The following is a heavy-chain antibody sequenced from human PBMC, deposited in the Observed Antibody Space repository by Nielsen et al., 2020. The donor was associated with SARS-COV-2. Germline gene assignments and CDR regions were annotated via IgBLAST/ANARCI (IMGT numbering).Heavy chain of an antibody. CDR1: GGTFSSYT. D-gene: IGHD3-3*01. Sequence: SVKVSCKASGGTFSSYTISWVRQAPGQGLEWMGGIIPIFGTANYAQKFQGRVTMTEDTSTDTAYMELSSLRSEDTAVYYCATGRIFGVVNWFDPWGQGTLVIVSS. J-gene: IGHJ5*02. CDR3: ATGRIFGVVNWFDP. V-gene: IGHV1-69*06. CDR2: IIPIFGTA.